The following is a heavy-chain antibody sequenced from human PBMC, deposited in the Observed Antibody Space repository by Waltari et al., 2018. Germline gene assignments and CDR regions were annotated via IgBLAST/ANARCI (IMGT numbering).Heavy chain of an antibody. Sequence: QVQLVQSGTEVKKPGASVKVSCKASGYTFNQYAIHWVRQAPGQSLEWMGWINTANGNTKYSEKFQGRVTITRDTSASTAYMEMSSLRSEDTAMFYCAKGMEILGEYYFDSWGQGTLVTVSS. V-gene: IGHV1-3*04. J-gene: IGHJ4*02. CDR2: INTANGNT. D-gene: IGHD3-16*01. CDR1: GYTFNQYA. CDR3: AKGMEILGEYYFDS.